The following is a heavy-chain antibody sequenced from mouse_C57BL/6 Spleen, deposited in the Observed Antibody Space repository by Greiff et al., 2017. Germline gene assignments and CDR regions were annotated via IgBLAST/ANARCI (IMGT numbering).Heavy chain of an antibody. D-gene: IGHD3-2*02. CDR3: ARDTVSSGPAWFAY. J-gene: IGHJ3*01. CDR2: ISYDGSN. CDR1: GYSITSGYY. Sequence: EVKLQESGPGLVKPSQSLSLTCSVTGYSITSGYYWNWIRQFPGNKLEWMSYISYDGSNNYNPSLKNRISITRDTSKNQFFLKLNSVTTEDTATYYCARDTVSSGPAWFAYWGQGTLVTVSA. V-gene: IGHV3-6*01.